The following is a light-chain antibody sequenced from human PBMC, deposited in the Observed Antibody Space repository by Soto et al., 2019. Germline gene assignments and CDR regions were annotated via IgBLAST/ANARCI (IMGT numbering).Light chain of an antibody. V-gene: IGLV1-51*01. J-gene: IGLJ3*02. CDR3: ATCAGSLSVVV. CDR1: SSNVGDNY. Sequence: QSVLTQPPSVSAAPGQRVTISCSGTSSNVGDNYVSWYQQPPEAAPTLLIYDNHKRPSGIPDRFSGSKSGTSATLGITGLQTEDEADYYCATCAGSLSVVVFGGGTKLTVL. CDR2: DNH.